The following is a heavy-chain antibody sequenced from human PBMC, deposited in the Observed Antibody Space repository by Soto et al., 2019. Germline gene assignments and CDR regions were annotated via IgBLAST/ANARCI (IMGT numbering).Heavy chain of an antibody. CDR2: INPNSGGT. Sequence: ASVKVSCKASGYTFTGYYMHWVRQAPGQGLDWMGWINPNSGGTNYAQKFQGWVTMTRDTSISTAYMELSRLRSDDTAVYYCARDRVYSSSSVYYYYGMDVWGQGTTVTVSS. J-gene: IGHJ6*02. V-gene: IGHV1-2*04. CDR1: GYTFTGYY. D-gene: IGHD6-6*01. CDR3: ARDRVYSSSSVYYYYGMDV.